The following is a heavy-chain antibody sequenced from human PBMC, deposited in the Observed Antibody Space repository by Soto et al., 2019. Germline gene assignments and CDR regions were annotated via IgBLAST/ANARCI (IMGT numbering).Heavy chain of an antibody. CDR3: SRDSSVVAVVFDY. V-gene: IGHV3-21*01. D-gene: IGHD6-19*01. CDR2: ISSSSSYI. Sequence: EVQLVESGGGLVKPGGSLRLSCAASGFTFISYSMNWVRQAHGMGLEWVSSISSSSSYIYYAGSVKGRFTISRDNAKNSLYLQMNSLRVEETAVDYCSRDSSVVAVVFDYWGQRTLVTVSS. J-gene: IGHJ4*02. CDR1: GFTFISYS.